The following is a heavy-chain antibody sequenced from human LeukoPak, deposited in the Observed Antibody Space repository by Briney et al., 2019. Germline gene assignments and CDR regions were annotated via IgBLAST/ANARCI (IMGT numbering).Heavy chain of an antibody. Sequence: GGSLRLSCAASGFTVSSNYMSWVRQAPGKGLEWVSVIYSAGTTYYADSVKGRFTISRDNSKNTVYLQMSSLRAEDSAVYYCARDRGAYCGGDCYLGFDYWGRGTLVTVSS. V-gene: IGHV3-53*01. D-gene: IGHD2-21*02. CDR2: IYSAGTT. CDR1: GFTVSSNY. J-gene: IGHJ4*01. CDR3: ARDRGAYCGGDCYLGFDY.